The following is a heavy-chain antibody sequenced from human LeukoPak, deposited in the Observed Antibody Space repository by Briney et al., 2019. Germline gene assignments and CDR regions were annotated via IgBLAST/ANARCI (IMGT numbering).Heavy chain of an antibody. CDR3: ASGGYSTYSSSSGFDY. CDR1: GFTVSSNY. CDR2: IYSGGST. D-gene: IGHD6-6*01. Sequence: GGSLRLSCAASGFTVSSNYMSWDRQAPGKGLEWVSVIYSGGSTYYADSVKGRFTISRDNSKNTLYLQMNSLRAEDTAVYYCASGGYSTYSSSSGFDYWGQGTLVTVSS. J-gene: IGHJ4*02. V-gene: IGHV3-53*01.